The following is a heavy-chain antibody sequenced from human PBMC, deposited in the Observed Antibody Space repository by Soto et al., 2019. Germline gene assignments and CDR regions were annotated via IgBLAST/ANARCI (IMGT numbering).Heavy chain of an antibody. V-gene: IGHV4-34*01. D-gene: IGHD2-2*01. CDR3: ARGYCSSTSCYGYYFDY. Sequence: SSETLSLTCAVYGGSFSGYYWSWIRQPPGKGLEWIGEINHSGSTNYNPSLKSRVTISVDTSKNQFSLKLSSVTAADTAVYYCARGYCSSTSCYGYYFDYWGQGTLVTVSS. J-gene: IGHJ4*02. CDR1: GGSFSGYY. CDR2: INHSGST.